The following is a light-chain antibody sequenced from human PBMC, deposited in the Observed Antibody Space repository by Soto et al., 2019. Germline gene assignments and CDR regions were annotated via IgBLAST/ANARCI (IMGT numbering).Light chain of an antibody. CDR3: QQANSLPYT. CDR2: GAS. Sequence: DIQMTQSPSSVSASVGDRVTITCRASQGIGSWLAWYQRKPGKAPKLLIYGASSLQSGVRSRFSVSGSGTDVTLTISSLHPEDLATYYCQQANSLPYTFCQGTRLEMK. CDR1: QGIGSW. V-gene: IGKV1-12*01. J-gene: IGKJ2*01.